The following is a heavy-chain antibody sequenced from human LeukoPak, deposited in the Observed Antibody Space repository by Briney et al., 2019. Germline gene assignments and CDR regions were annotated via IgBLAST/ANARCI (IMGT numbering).Heavy chain of an antibody. V-gene: IGHV3-33*06. Sequence: PGRSLTLSCAASGFTFSSYGMHWVRQAPGKGLEWVAVIWYGGSNKYYADSVKGRFTISRDNSKNTLYLQMNSLKTGDTALYYCTNYGGASLADYWGQGTLVTVSS. J-gene: IGHJ4*02. CDR2: IWYGGSNK. CDR1: GFTFSSYG. CDR3: TNYGGASLADY. D-gene: IGHD4-23*01.